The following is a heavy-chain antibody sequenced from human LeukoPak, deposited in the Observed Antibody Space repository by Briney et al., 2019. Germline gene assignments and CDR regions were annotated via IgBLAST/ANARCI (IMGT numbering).Heavy chain of an antibody. CDR3: ARDGQLIAVAGTPPYYYYGMDV. CDR1: GYTFTSYG. J-gene: IGHJ6*02. Sequence: ASVKVSCKASGYTFTSYGISWVRQAPGQGLEWMGWISAYNGNTNYAQKLQGRVTMTTDTSTSTAYMELRSLRSDDTAVYCCARDGQLIAVAGTPPYYYYGMDVWGQGTTVTVSS. V-gene: IGHV1-18*01. D-gene: IGHD6-19*01. CDR2: ISAYNGNT.